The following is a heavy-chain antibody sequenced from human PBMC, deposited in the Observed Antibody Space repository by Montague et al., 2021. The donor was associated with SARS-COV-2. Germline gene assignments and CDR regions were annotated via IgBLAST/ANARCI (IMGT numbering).Heavy chain of an antibody. CDR2: INQSGST. V-gene: IGHV4-34*01. Sequence: SETLSLTCAVYGGSFSGYYWSWIRQPPGKGLEWIGEINQSGSTNYNPSLKSLVTLSVDTSKKQFSLKLSSLTAADTAVYYCARVAGGYYHDSSAYFDYWGQGSLVTVSS. J-gene: IGHJ4*02. CDR3: ARVAGGYYHDSSAYFDY. D-gene: IGHD3-22*01. CDR1: GGSFSGYY.